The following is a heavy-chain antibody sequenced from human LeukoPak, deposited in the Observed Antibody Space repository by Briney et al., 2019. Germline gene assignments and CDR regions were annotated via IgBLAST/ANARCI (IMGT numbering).Heavy chain of an antibody. CDR2: ISSSSSTI. J-gene: IGHJ4*02. CDR3: ARVRGSDSFDY. CDR1: GFTFSSYS. D-gene: IGHD1-26*01. V-gene: IGHV3-48*01. Sequence: GGSLRPSCAASGFTFSSYSMNWVRQAPGKGLEWVSYISSSSSTIYYADSVKGRFTISRDNAKNSLYLQMNSLRAEDTAVYYCARVRGSDSFDYWGQGTLVTVSS.